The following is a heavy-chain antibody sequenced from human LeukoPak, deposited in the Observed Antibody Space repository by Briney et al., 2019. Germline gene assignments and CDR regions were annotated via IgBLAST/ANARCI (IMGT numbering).Heavy chain of an antibody. J-gene: IGHJ4*02. CDR3: ARDGDILTGYYFDY. V-gene: IGHV3-7*01. CDR2: INQDGSEK. Sequence: GGSLRLSCAVSGFSISNYWMSWVRHIPGKGLEWVANINQDGSEKYYVDSVKGRFTISRDNAKNSLYLQMNSLRAEDTAVYYCARDGDILTGYYFDYWGQGTLVTVSS. D-gene: IGHD3-9*01. CDR1: GFSISNYW.